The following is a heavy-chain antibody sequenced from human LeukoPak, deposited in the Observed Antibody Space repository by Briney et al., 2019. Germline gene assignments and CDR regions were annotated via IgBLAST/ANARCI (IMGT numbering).Heavy chain of an antibody. CDR1: GYILSESF. V-gene: IGHV1-24*01. J-gene: IGHJ5*01. Sequence: ASVKVSCKVSGYILSESFIHWVRQAPGKGLQWMGSFDPKDGEGLYGQQLEGRVIMTGDTSTDTVYMEMSSLRSDDTAVYFCARGDFVLMVDVIYWLDSWGQGTLVTVSS. CDR3: ARGDFVLMVDVIYWLDS. D-gene: IGHD2-8*01. CDR2: FDPKDGEG.